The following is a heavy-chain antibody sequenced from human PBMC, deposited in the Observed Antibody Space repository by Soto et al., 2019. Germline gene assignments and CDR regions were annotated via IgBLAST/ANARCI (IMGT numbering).Heavy chain of an antibody. D-gene: IGHD3-22*01. CDR3: ARGSNYYDSSGYYHQFDY. Sequence: ASVKVSCKASGDTFSSDSISWVRQAPGQGLEWMGGIIPLFGTADYAQKFQGRVTITADESTSTAYMELSSLRSEDTAVYHCARGSNYYDSSGYYHQFDYWGQGTLVTVSS. CDR2: IIPLFGTA. J-gene: IGHJ4*02. V-gene: IGHV1-69*13. CDR1: GDTFSSDS.